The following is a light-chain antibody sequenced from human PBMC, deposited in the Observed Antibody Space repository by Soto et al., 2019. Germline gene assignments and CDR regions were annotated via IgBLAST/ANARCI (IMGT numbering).Light chain of an antibody. CDR3: QQYGSSHPYT. CDR2: GAF. J-gene: IGKJ2*01. CDR1: QSVISNS. Sequence: EILLTQSPGTLSLSPGERATLSCRASQSVISNSLAWYQQKPGQAPRLLIYGAFHRATGVPDRFSGSGSVTDFTLTISSLESEDFAVYYCQQYGSSHPYTFGQGTKLEIK. V-gene: IGKV3-20*01.